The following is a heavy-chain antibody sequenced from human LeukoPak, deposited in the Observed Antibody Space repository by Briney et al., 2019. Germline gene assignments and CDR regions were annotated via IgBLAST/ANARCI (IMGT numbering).Heavy chain of an antibody. D-gene: IGHD2-15*01. CDR3: ARSRGVDWFDP. Sequence: PGGSLRLSCAASGFTLSTYWMSWVRQAPGKGLEWVANIKQAGTEKKYVDSVKGRFTISRDNAKNSLYLQMNSLRTEDTAVYYCARSRGVDWFDPWGQGTLVTVSS. V-gene: IGHV3-7*02. CDR1: GFTLSTYW. J-gene: IGHJ5*02. CDR2: IKQAGTEK.